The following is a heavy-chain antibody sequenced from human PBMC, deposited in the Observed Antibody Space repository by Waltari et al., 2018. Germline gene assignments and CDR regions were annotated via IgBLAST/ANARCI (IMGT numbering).Heavy chain of an antibody. CDR2: IWFDGSDK. Sequence: QVNLVESGGGVVQPGGSLRLSCAPSGFTFSNFGMHWARQAPGKGLEWVALIWFDGSDKFYADSVRGRFTISRDNSARTLYLDMDSLRLDDTAMYYCAKDAFGNTYLDFWGQGTLVTVSS. CDR3: AKDAFGNTYLDF. CDR1: GFTFSNFG. V-gene: IGHV3-30*02. J-gene: IGHJ4*02. D-gene: IGHD2-2*02.